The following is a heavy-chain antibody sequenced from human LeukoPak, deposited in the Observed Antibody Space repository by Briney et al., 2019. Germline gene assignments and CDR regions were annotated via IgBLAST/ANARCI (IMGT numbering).Heavy chain of an antibody. CDR3: ARRGDILTGWDAFDI. Sequence: ASVKVSCKASGYSFTSYDMHWVRQAPGQGLEWMGIINPSGGSTTYAQKFQGRVTMTRDTSTSTVYMELSSLRSDDTAVYYCARRGDILTGWDAFDIWGQGTMVTVSS. D-gene: IGHD3-9*01. CDR1: GYSFTSYD. J-gene: IGHJ3*02. V-gene: IGHV1-46*01. CDR2: INPSGGST.